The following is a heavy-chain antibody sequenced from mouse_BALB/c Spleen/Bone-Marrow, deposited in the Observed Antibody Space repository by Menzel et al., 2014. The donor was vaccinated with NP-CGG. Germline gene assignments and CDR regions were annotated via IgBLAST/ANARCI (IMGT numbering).Heavy chain of an antibody. D-gene: IGHD1-1*01. V-gene: IGHV1S127*01. CDR1: GYSFTSYW. CDR3: ESYGSSPAWFAY. Sequence: QVQLQQSGPQLVRPGASVKISCKASGYSFTSYWMHWVKQRPGQGLEWIGMIDPSDSETRLNQMFKDKATLTVDKSSSAPYMQRSSPTSGVSAVYYCESYGSSPAWFAYWGQGTLVTVSA. J-gene: IGHJ3*01. CDR2: IDPSDSET.